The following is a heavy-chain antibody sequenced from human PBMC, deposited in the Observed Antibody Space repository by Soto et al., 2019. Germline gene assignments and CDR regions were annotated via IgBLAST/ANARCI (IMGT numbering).Heavy chain of an antibody. Sequence: ASLKVSCKASGYTFTSYYMHWVRQAPGQGLEWMGIINPSGGSTSYAQKFQGRVTMTRDTSTSTVYMELSSLRSEDTAVYYCARVRFTAMGFDGRDVWVQGATVT. J-gene: IGHJ6*02. CDR2: INPSGGST. CDR1: GYTFTSYY. V-gene: IGHV1-46*01. D-gene: IGHD5-18*01. CDR3: ARVRFTAMGFDGRDV.